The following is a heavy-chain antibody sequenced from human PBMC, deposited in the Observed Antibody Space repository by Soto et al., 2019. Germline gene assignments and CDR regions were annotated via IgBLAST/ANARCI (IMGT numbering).Heavy chain of an antibody. CDR1: GYTFTSYA. D-gene: IGHD6-19*01. CDR3: ARSGSGWYGAYIDY. CDR2: INAGNGNT. V-gene: IGHV1-3*01. Sequence: ASVRVSCKASGYTFTSYAMHWVRQAPGQRLEWMGWINAGNGNTKYSQKFQGRVTITRDTSASTAYMELSSLRSEDTAVYYCARSGSGWYGAYIDYWGQGTLVTVSS. J-gene: IGHJ4*02.